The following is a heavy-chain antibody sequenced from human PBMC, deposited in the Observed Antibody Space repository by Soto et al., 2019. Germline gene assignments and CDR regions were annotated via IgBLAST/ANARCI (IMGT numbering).Heavy chain of an antibody. D-gene: IGHD6-13*01. Sequence: QVQLVQSGTEVKEPGASVSLSCKASGYTFTTYYIHWVRQAPGQGLKWMGMINPSGGSTTYAQNFQGRVTMTRDTSTSTVYMDLNSLRSDDTAVYYCARATSAGNGRRVDVWGQGTTVTVSS. CDR3: ARATSAGNGRRVDV. V-gene: IGHV1-46*01. CDR1: GYTFTTYY. CDR2: INPSGGST. J-gene: IGHJ6*02.